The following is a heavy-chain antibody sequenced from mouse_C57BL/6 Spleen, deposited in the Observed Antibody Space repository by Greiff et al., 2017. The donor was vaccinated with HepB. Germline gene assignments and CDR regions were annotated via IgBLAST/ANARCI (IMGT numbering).Heavy chain of an antibody. D-gene: IGHD4-1*01. J-gene: IGHJ2*01. CDR2: IYPGDGDT. CDR1: GYAFSSSW. Sequence: VQLQQSGPELVKPGASVKISCKASGYAFSSSWMNWVKQRPGKGLEWIGRIYPGDGDTNYNGKFKGKATLTADKSSSTAYMQLSSLTSEDSAVYFCARSVTGVFDWWGQGTTLTVSS. CDR3: ARSVTGVFDW. V-gene: IGHV1-82*01.